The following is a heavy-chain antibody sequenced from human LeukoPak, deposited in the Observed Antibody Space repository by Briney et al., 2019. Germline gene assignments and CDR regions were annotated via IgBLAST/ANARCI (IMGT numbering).Heavy chain of an antibody. D-gene: IGHD3-10*01. CDR3: TRESNYYGSGSYYNPLDY. CDR1: GGSISSYY. CDR2: VYTSWST. V-gene: IGHV4-4*07. J-gene: IGHJ4*02. Sequence: PSDTLSLICTVSGGSISSYYWSWIRQPAGKGLDWIGRVYTSWSTHFNPPLKSRIAMSADTSKSQISLKLSSVTPADTAVYYCTRESNYYGSGSYYNPLDYWGQGTLVTVSS.